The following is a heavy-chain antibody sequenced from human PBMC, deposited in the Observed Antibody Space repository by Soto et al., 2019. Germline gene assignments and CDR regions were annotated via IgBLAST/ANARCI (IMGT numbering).Heavy chain of an antibody. CDR2: IKTKTDGATR. D-gene: IGHD3-10*01. CDR1: GFTFSKAW. V-gene: IGHV3-15*01. CDR3: STFLPFGPGADY. J-gene: IGHJ4*02. Sequence: EVRLVESGGGLVKPGGSLRLSCAVSGFTFSKAWMSWVRQAPGKGLEWVGRIKTKTDGATREYGTSVKGRFNIARDDSQSTLYLQMNSLKVGDTAVYFCSTFLPFGPGADYWGQGTLVIVSS.